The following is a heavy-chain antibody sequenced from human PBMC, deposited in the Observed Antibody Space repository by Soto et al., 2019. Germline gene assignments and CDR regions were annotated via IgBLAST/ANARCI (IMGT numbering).Heavy chain of an antibody. J-gene: IGHJ4*02. Sequence: GGSLRLSCAASEFTFSNYWMSWVRQAPGKGLEWVANIKEDGSEKYYVDSVKGRFTISRDSAKNSLYLQMDSLRAEDTAVYYCARLRKGGYCDYWGQGSLVTVSS. V-gene: IGHV3-7*03. CDR1: EFTFSNYW. D-gene: IGHD1-26*01. CDR2: IKEDGSEK. CDR3: ARLRKGGYCDY.